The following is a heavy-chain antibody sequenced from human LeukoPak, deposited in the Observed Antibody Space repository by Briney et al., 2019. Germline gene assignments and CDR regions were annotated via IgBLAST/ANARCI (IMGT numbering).Heavy chain of an antibody. CDR3: ARFNPSIAAAAHDY. Sequence: SVKVSCKASGGTLSSRGFSWVRQAPGQGLEWMGGIILNFGTTNYAQKFQGRVTITADEATSTAYMELSNLRSEDTAVYYCARFNPSIAAAAHDYWGQGTLVTVSS. D-gene: IGHD6-13*01. CDR2: IILNFGTT. V-gene: IGHV1-69*13. J-gene: IGHJ4*02. CDR1: GGTLSSRG.